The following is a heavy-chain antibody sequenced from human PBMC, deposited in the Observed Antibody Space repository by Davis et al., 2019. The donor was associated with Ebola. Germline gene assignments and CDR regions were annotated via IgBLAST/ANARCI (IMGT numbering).Heavy chain of an antibody. J-gene: IGHJ4*02. CDR1: GGTFSSYT. CDR3: ARSIAAYNDY. D-gene: IGHD6-6*01. Sequence: SVNVSCMASGGTFSSYTISWVRQPPGQGPEWLGRIIPILGIAHYAQKFQGRVTITADKSTSTAYMELSSLRSEDTSVYYLARSIAAYNDYWGQGTLVTVSS. CDR2: IIPILGIA. V-gene: IGHV1-69*02.